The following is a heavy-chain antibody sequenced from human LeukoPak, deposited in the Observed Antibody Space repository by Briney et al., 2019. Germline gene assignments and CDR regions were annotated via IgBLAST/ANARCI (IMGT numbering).Heavy chain of an antibody. CDR2: ISSNGGNT. Sequence: GGSLRLSCAASGFTFSSYAMHWVRQAPGKGLECVSAISSNGGNTYYADSVKGRFTISRDNSKNTLYLQMSSLRAEDTALYYCVKGGPFNWNLFDYWGQGTLVTVSS. CDR1: GFTFSSYA. V-gene: IGHV3-64D*06. J-gene: IGHJ4*02. D-gene: IGHD1-20*01. CDR3: VKGGPFNWNLFDY.